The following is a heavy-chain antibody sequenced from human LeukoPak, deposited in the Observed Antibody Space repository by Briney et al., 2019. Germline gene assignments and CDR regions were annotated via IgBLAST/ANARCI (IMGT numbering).Heavy chain of an antibody. CDR3: ANQHYDNGWHPFHH. CDR1: GFSLITNAVG. D-gene: IGHD3-16*01. Sequence: SGPTLVNPTQTLTLTCTFSGFSLITNAVGVGWIRQPPGKALEWLALFYYNNNRFYSPSLENRVTVSRDTSKNQVVLTLTNVDPMDTATYYCANQHYDNGWHPFHHWGQGTLVTVSS. J-gene: IGHJ1*01. CDR2: FYYNNNR. V-gene: IGHV2-5*01.